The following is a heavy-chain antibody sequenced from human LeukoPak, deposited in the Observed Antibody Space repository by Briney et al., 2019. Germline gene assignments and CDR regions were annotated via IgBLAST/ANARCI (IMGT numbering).Heavy chain of an antibody. CDR2: IWYDGSNK. V-gene: IGHV3-33*01. D-gene: IGHD6-13*01. J-gene: IGHJ4*02. Sequence: GRSLRLSCAASGFTFSTSGMHWVRQAPGKGLEWVAVIWYDGSNKHYAESVKGRFSISRDNSKSTLYLQMNSLRAEDTAVYYCARLPRGYSSSWRNDYWGQGTLVTVSS. CDR1: GFTFSTSG. CDR3: ARLPRGYSSSWRNDY.